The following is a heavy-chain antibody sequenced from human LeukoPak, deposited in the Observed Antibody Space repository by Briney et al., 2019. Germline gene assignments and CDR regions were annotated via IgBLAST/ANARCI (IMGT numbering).Heavy chain of an antibody. J-gene: IGHJ4*02. CDR1: GGSLTGYY. CDR3: AREEFLHEIDSSGYFVY. D-gene: IGHD3-22*01. Sequence: SETLSLTCTVSGGSLTGYYWNWIRQPAGQGLEWLGRVYYSGVGNYNPSLPSQVTMSVDTSKNKFSLKLTSLTAADTAVYYCAREEFLHEIDSSGYFVYWGQGTLVTVSS. CDR2: VYYSGVG. V-gene: IGHV4-4*07.